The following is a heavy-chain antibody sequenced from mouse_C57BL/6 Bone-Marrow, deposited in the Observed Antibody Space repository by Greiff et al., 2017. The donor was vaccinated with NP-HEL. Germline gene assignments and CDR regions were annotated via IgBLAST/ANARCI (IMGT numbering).Heavy chain of an antibody. V-gene: IGHV2-2*01. CDR2: IWSGGST. D-gene: IGHD2-4*01. J-gene: IGHJ3*01. CDR3: AREGHYEPGAWFAY. Sequence: VQVVESGPGLVQPSQSLSITCTVSGFSLTSYGVHWVRQSPGKGLEWLGVIWSGGSTDYNAAFISRLSISKDNSKSQVFFKMNSLQADDTAIYYCAREGHYEPGAWFAYWGQGTLVTVSA. CDR1: GFSLTSYG.